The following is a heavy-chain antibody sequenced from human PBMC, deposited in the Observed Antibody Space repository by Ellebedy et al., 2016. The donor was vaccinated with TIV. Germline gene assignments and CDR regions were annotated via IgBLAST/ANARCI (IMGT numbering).Heavy chain of an antibody. D-gene: IGHD3-9*01. CDR1: GYSFTSYW. CDR3: ASPPYDILTGYYSHWYFDL. Sequence: KISCKGSGYSFTSYWIGWVRQMPGKGLEWMGGIIPIFGTANYAQKFQGRVTITADESTSTAYMELSSLRSEDTAVYYCASPPYDILTGYYSHWYFDLWGRGTLVTVSS. CDR2: IIPIFGTA. V-gene: IGHV1-69*01. J-gene: IGHJ2*01.